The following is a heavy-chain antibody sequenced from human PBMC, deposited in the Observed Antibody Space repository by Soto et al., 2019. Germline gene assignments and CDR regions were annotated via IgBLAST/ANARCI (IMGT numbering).Heavy chain of an antibody. CDR3: ARGRGITIFGVVPNGGFDY. Sequence: SETLSLTCTVSGGSISSGGYYWSWIRQHPGKGLEWIGYIYYSGSTYYNPSLKSRVTISVDTSKNQFSLKLSSVTAADTAVYYCARGRGITIFGVVPNGGFDYWGQGTLVTVSS. V-gene: IGHV4-31*03. D-gene: IGHD3-3*01. CDR1: GGSISSGGYY. J-gene: IGHJ4*02. CDR2: IYYSGST.